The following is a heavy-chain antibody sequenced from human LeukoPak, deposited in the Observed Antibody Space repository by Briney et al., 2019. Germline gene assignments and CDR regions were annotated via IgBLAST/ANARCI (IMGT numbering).Heavy chain of an antibody. CDR1: GGCVSSGSYY. V-gene: IGHV4-61*01. J-gene: IGHJ4*02. D-gene: IGHD3-10*01. CDR2: IYYSGST. CDR3: AGDTYGSDY. Sequence: SETLSLTCTVSGGCVSSGSYYWSWIRQPPGKGLEWIGYIYYSGSTNYNPSLKSRVTISVDTSKNQFSLKLSSVTAADTAVYFCAGDTYGSDYWGQGTLVTVSS.